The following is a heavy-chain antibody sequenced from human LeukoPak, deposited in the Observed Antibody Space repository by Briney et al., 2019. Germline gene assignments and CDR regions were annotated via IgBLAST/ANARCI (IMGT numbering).Heavy chain of an antibody. D-gene: IGHD3-16*01. CDR1: GGTFSSYT. CDR2: ISPILGIA. CDR3: ARVCSSGELCENDY. J-gene: IGHJ4*02. V-gene: IGHV1-69*02. Sequence: SVKVSCKASGGTFSSYTISWVRQAPGQGLEWMGRISPILGIANYAHKFQGRVTITAEKSKRTAYMELSSLRSEDTAVYYCARVCSSGELCENDYWGQGTLVTVSS.